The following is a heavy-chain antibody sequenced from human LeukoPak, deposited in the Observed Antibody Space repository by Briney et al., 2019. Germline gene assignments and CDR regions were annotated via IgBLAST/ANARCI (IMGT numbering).Heavy chain of an antibody. Sequence: PGGSLRLSCAASGFTFSSYAMSWVRQAPGKGLEWVSAISGSGGSTYYADSVKGRFTISRDNSKNTLHLQMNSLRAEDTAVYYCAKDPEYSSGWYRYCCNWFDPWGQGTLVTVSS. CDR2: ISGSGGST. CDR1: GFTFSSYA. V-gene: IGHV3-23*01. D-gene: IGHD6-19*01. CDR3: AKDPEYSSGWYRYCCNWFDP. J-gene: IGHJ5*02.